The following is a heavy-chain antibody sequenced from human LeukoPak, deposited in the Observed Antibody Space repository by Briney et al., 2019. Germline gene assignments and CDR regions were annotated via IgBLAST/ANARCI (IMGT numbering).Heavy chain of an antibody. V-gene: IGHV3-23*01. CDR2: ISGSGGTT. D-gene: IGHD6-6*01. J-gene: IGHJ5*02. Sequence: PGGSLRFSCAASGFTFSGYAMSWVRQAPGKGLEWVSAISGSGGTTYYADSVKGRFTISRDNSKNTLYVQMNSLRAEDTAVYYCAKDYSSSSLSRWFDPWGQGTLVNVSS. CDR3: AKDYSSSSLSRWFDP. CDR1: GFTFSGYA.